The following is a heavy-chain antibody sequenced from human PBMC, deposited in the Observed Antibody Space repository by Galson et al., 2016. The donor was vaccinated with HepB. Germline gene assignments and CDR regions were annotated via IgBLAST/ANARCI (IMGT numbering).Heavy chain of an antibody. J-gene: IGHJ4*02. CDR2: IWYDGSKG. V-gene: IGHV3-33*01. Sequence: SLRLSCAASGFRFSGHGMHWVRQAPGKGLEWVSFIWYDGSKGDYVDSVKGRFAISRDNSNNTLFLQMDSLRVEDTAVYYCARWVGSGTTGYLDFGGQGTPVTVSS. CDR3: ARWVGSGTTGYLDF. CDR1: GFRFSGHG. D-gene: IGHD3-10*01.